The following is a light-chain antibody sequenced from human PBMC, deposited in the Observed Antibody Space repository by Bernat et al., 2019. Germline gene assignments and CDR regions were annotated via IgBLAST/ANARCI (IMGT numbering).Light chain of an antibody. V-gene: IGLV2-14*03. J-gene: IGLJ1*01. Sequence: QSALTQPASVSGSPRQSITISCTGTSSDVGGYNYVSWYQHHPGKAPKLMIYHVSSRPSGASNRFSGSKSDNTASLTISGLQADDEADYYCSSFTGSTTLVFVFGSGTKVTVL. CDR1: SSDVGGYNY. CDR2: HVS. CDR3: SSFTGSTTLVFV.